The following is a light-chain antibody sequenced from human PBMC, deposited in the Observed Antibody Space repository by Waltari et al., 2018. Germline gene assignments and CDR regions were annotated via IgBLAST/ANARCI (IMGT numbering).Light chain of an antibody. J-gene: IGLJ3*02. V-gene: IGLV3-27*01. CDR3: FSAADNNWV. Sequence: SYELTQPSSVPVSPVQTAKHLCSGDILAKKYARWFQHKPGQAPLLLPYEDSERPSEIPGRFSGSSSGTTVTLTITGAHVDDEADYYCFSAADNNWVFGGGTKLTVL. CDR1: ILAKKY. CDR2: EDS.